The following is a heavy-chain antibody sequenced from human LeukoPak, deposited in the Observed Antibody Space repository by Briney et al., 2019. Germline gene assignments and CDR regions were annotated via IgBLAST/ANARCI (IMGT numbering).Heavy chain of an antibody. CDR1: GFTFSSYE. J-gene: IGHJ3*02. V-gene: IGHV3-48*03. D-gene: IGHD3-9*01. CDR2: ISSSGSTI. CDR3: ARAIYWETGYAFDI. Sequence: PGGSLRLSCAASGFTFSSYEMNWVRQAPGKGLEWVSYISSSGSTIYYADSVKGRFTISRDNAKNSLYLQMNSLRAEDTALYYCARAIYWETGYAFDIWGQGTMVTVSS.